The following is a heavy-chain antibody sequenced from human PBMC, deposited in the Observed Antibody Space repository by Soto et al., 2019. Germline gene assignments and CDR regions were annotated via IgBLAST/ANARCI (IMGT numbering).Heavy chain of an antibody. Sequence: SGPTLVKPTQTLTLTCTFSGFSLSTSGVGVGWIRQPPGKALEWLALIYWNDDKRYSPSLKSRLTITKDTSKNQVVLTMTNMDPVYTATYYCAHRQTYSSSWSNYFDYWGQGTLVTVSS. V-gene: IGHV2-5*01. D-gene: IGHD6-13*01. J-gene: IGHJ4*02. CDR1: GFSLSTSGVG. CDR2: IYWNDDK. CDR3: AHRQTYSSSWSNYFDY.